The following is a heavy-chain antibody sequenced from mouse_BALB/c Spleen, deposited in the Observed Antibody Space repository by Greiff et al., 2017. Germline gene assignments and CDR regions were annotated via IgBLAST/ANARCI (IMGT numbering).Heavy chain of an antibody. CDR2: INPSNGGT. J-gene: IGHJ2*01. V-gene: IGHV1S81*02. CDR3: TRSITTAFDD. CDR1: GYTFTSYY. Sequence: VQLQESGAELVKPGASVKLSCKASGYTFTSYYMYWVKQRPGQGLEWIGEINPSNGGTNFNEKFKSKATLTVDKSSSTAYMQLSSLTSEDSAVYYCTRSITTAFDDWGQGTTLTVSS. D-gene: IGHD1-2*01.